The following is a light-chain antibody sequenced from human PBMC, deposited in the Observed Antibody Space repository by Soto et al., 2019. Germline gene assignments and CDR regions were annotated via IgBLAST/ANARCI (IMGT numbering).Light chain of an antibody. Sequence: QSALTQPASVSGSPGQSITISCTGASSDVGGFDHVSWYQQHPGKVPRLLIYDVSSRPSGVSDRFSGSKSGNTASLTISGLQAEDEADYYCISFTTTHTYVFGTGTKVTVL. CDR3: ISFTTTHTYV. V-gene: IGLV2-14*03. CDR2: DVS. J-gene: IGLJ1*01. CDR1: SSDVGGFDH.